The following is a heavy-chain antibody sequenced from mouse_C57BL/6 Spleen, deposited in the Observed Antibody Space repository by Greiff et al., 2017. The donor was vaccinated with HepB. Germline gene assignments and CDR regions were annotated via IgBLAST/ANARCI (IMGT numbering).Heavy chain of an antibody. CDR3: ARSSDGYGYFDV. J-gene: IGHJ1*03. Sequence: VQLKQSGPELVKPGASVKISCKASGYSFTGYYMNWVKQSPEKSLEWIGEINPSTGGTTYNQKFKAKATLTVDKSSSTAYMQLKSLTSEDSAVYYCARSSDGYGYFDVWGTGTTVTVSS. D-gene: IGHD2-3*01. V-gene: IGHV1-42*01. CDR2: INPSTGGT. CDR1: GYSFTGYY.